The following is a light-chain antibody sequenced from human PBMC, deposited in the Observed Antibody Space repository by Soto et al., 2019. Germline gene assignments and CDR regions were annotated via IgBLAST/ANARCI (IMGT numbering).Light chain of an antibody. V-gene: IGKV3-15*01. J-gene: IGKJ1*01. Sequence: VDMTHSPATLSVSPGERATLSCRASQSVSSNLAWYQQKPGQAPRLLIYGASTRATGIPARFSGSGSGTEFTLTISSLQSEDFAVYYCQQYNNWPPWTFGQGTKV. CDR2: GAS. CDR3: QQYNNWPPWT. CDR1: QSVSSN.